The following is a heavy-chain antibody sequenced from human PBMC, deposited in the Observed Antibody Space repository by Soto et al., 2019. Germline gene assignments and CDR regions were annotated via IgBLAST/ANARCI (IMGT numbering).Heavy chain of an antibody. Sequence: SETLSLTCTVSGGSIISYYWSWIRQPPGKGLEWIGYIYYSGSTNYNPSLKSRVTISVDTSKNQFSLKLSSVTAADTAVYYCARVPRYCSSTSCYSPFDPWGQGTLVTAPQ. J-gene: IGHJ5*02. D-gene: IGHD2-2*02. CDR3: ARVPRYCSSTSCYSPFDP. CDR2: IYYSGST. V-gene: IGHV4-59*01. CDR1: GGSIISYY.